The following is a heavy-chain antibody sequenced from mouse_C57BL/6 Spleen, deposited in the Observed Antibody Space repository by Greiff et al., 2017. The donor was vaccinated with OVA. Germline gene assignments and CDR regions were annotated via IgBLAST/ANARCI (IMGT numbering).Heavy chain of an antibody. CDR1: GYAFSSYW. CDR3: ARGIVATRYFDV. J-gene: IGHJ1*03. D-gene: IGHD1-1*01. CDR2: IYPGDGDT. V-gene: IGHV1-80*01. Sequence: VQLQQSGAELVKPGASVKISCKASGYAFSSYWVNWVKQRPGKGLEWIGQIYPGDGDTNYNGKFKGKATLTADKSSSTAYMQLSSLTSEDSAVYFCARGIVATRYFDVWGTGTTVTVSS.